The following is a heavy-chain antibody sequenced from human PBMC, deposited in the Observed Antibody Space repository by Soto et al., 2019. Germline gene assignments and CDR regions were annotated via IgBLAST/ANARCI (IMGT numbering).Heavy chain of an antibody. J-gene: IGHJ3*02. CDR2: INPSGGST. D-gene: IGHD6-19*01. V-gene: IGHV1-46*01. CDR1: GYTFTSYY. CDR3: ARDGGSSGLPQYPFDI. Sequence: VSVKVSCKASGYTFTSYYMHWVRQAPGQGLEWMGIINPSGGSTSYAQKFQGRVTMTRDTSTSTVYMELSSLRSEDTAVYYCARDGGSSGLPQYPFDIWGQGTMVTVS.